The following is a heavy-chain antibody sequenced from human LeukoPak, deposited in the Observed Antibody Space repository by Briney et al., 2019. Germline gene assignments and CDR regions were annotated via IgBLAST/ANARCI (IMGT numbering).Heavy chain of an antibody. V-gene: IGHV3-48*01. Sequence: PGGSLRLSCAASGFTFCSYSMNWLPQAPGKGLEWVSYISRSSSTIYYADSVKGRFTISRDNAKNSLYLQMISLRAEDTAVYYCARDRYYGSGSHWGQGTLVTVSS. J-gene: IGHJ4*02. D-gene: IGHD3-10*01. CDR1: GFTFCSYS. CDR3: ARDRYYGSGSH. CDR2: ISRSSSTI.